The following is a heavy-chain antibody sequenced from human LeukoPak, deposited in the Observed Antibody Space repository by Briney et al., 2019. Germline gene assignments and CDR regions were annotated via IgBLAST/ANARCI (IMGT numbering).Heavy chain of an antibody. CDR3: ARVRRQLVRGYGMDV. Sequence: SETLSLTCAVYGGSLSGYYWSWIRQPPGKGLEWIGEINHSGSTNYNPSLKSRVTISVDTSKNQFSLKLSSVTAADTAVYYCARVRRQLVRGYGMDVWGQGTTVTVSS. CDR1: GGSLSGYY. D-gene: IGHD6-13*01. V-gene: IGHV4-34*01. J-gene: IGHJ6*02. CDR2: INHSGST.